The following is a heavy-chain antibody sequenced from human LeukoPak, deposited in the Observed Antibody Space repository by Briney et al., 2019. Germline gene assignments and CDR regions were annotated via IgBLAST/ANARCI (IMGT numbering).Heavy chain of an antibody. D-gene: IGHD2-21*02. V-gene: IGHV1-2*02. J-gene: IGHJ3*02. CDR2: INPHSGGT. Sequence: ASVKDTCKASGNTFNCYYIHWVRQAPGQGLEWMGWINPHSGGTNSAQKFQGRVTMTRDTSISTAYMELSRLTSDDTAVYYCARTWGLAYCGGDCLDGAFDIWGQGTMVTVFS. CDR1: GNTFNCYY. CDR3: ARTWGLAYCGGDCLDGAFDI.